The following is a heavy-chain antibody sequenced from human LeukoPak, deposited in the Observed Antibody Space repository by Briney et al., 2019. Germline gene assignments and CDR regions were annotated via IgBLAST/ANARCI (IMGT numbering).Heavy chain of an antibody. D-gene: IGHD6-19*01. CDR1: GFTFDDYA. Sequence: PGRSLRLSCAASGFTFDDYAMHWVRQAPGKGLEWVSGISWNSGGIGYADSVKGRFTISRDNAKNSLYLQMNSLRAEDMALYYCAKGRGLVLDWYFDLWARGTLVTVSS. CDR3: AKGRGLVLDWYFDL. CDR2: ISWNSGGI. V-gene: IGHV3-9*03. J-gene: IGHJ2*01.